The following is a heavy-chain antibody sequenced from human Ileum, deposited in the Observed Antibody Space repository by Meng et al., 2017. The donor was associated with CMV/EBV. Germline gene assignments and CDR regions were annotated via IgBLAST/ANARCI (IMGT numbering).Heavy chain of an antibody. CDR3: TGGAWSTDYCLYF. Sequence: RQLQESSPALLQPSATLLLTCSVAGGSIRDSTYSLGWGRQPPGKGLEWCGSVSYSGTTYHNPSLKRRVTISVDTSKNQFSLRLSSVTAADTAVYYCTGGAWSTDYCLYFWSQGTLVTVSS. J-gene: IGHJ4*02. CDR1: GGSIRDSTYS. D-gene: IGHD3-22*01. CDR2: VSYSGTT. V-gene: IGHV4-39*07.